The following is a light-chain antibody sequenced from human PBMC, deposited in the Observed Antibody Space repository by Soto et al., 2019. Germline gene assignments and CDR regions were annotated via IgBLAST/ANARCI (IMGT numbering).Light chain of an antibody. Sequence: QSVLTQPASVYGAPVQRVTISCTGSSSNIGAGYDVHWYQQLPGTAPKLLIYGNSNRPSGVPDRFSGSKSGTSASLAITGLHAEDEADYYCQSYDSSLSGYWVFGGGTKLTVL. J-gene: IGLJ3*02. CDR1: SSNIGAGYD. V-gene: IGLV1-40*01. CDR2: GNS. CDR3: QSYDSSLSGYWV.